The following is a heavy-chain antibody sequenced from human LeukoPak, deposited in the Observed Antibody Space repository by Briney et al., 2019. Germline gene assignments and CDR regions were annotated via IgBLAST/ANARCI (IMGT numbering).Heavy chain of an antibody. CDR3: ARGEELLWFGELLSGWFDP. D-gene: IGHD3-10*01. J-gene: IGHJ5*02. CDR2: IYYSGST. V-gene: IGHV4-30-2*01. CDR1: GGSISSGGYS. Sequence: KPSETLSLTCAVSGGSISSGGYSWSWIRQPPGKGLEWIGYIYYSGSTYYNPSLKSRVTISVDRSKNQFSLKLRSVTAPAPAVFYCARGEELLWFGELLSGWFDPWGQGTLVTVSS.